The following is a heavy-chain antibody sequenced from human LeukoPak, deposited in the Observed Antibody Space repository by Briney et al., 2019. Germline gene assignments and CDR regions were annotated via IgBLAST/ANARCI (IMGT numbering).Heavy chain of an antibody. CDR1: GFSFNNYA. CDR2: IIGISGTT. V-gene: IGHV3-23*01. J-gene: IGHJ4*02. Sequence: PGGPLRLSCVASGFSFNNYAMNWVRQAPGKGLEWVSLIIGISGTTLYADSVKGRFTISRDKSKSTLYLQMNSLRAEDTAVYYCAKGAYDYIEIAYFDYWGQGSLVTVSS. CDR3: AKGAYDYIEIAYFDY. D-gene: IGHD5-12*01.